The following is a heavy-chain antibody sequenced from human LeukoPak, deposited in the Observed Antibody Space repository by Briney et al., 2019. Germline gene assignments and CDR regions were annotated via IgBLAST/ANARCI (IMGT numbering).Heavy chain of an antibody. V-gene: IGHV3-23*01. Sequence: GGSLRLSCVASGLTFNTYPMAWVRQAPGKGLEWVSRISGSGDTTYYTDSVRGRFTISGDNSKNKVFLQMNSLRAEDTAIYFCATDSNPFDFWGQGTLVTVSS. CDR3: ATDSNPFDF. J-gene: IGHJ4*02. D-gene: IGHD6-13*01. CDR1: GLTFNTYP. CDR2: ISGSGDTT.